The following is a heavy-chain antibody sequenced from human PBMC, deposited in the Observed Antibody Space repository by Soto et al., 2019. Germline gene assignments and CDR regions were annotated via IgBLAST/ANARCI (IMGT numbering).Heavy chain of an antibody. J-gene: IGHJ4*02. CDR3: ERGDGARYDGNGYLGRH. V-gene: IGHV3-74*01. Sequence: EVQLVESGGGLVQPGEALTLSCAASGFTFSSYWMHWVRQAPGKGLVWVSRIKSDGSGTYYADSVKGRLTISRDNAKNTLYLKMNSLRVEDTAVYFCERGDGARYDGNGYLGRHWGQGTLVTVSS. CDR1: GFTFSSYW. CDR2: IKSDGSGT. D-gene: IGHD3-22*01.